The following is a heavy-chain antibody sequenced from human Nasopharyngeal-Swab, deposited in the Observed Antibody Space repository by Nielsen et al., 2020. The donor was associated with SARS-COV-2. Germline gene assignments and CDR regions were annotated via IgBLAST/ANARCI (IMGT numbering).Heavy chain of an antibody. J-gene: IGHJ4*02. V-gene: IGHV3-7*01. CDR3: ARYCSTTSCPRGFDY. D-gene: IGHD2-2*01. Sequence: WTRQPPGKGLEWVAHIKQSGSGQYYVDSVKGRFTISRDNAKNSLSLQMNSLRAEDTAVYYCARYCSTTSCPRGFDYWGQGTLVTVSS. CDR2: IKQSGSGQ.